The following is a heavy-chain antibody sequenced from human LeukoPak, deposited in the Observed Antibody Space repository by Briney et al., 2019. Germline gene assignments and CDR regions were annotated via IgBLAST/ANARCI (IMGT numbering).Heavy chain of an antibody. J-gene: IGHJ4*02. V-gene: IGHV3-30*02. CDR2: IRYDGSNK. CDR3: AIRLWFGELSQLIDY. CDR1: GFTFSSYG. Sequence: GGSLRLSCAAAGFTFSSYGMHWVRQAPGKGLEWVAFIRYDGSNKYYADSVKGRFTISRDNSKNTLYLQMNSLRAEDTAVYYCAIRLWFGELSQLIDYWGQGTLVTVSS. D-gene: IGHD3-10*01.